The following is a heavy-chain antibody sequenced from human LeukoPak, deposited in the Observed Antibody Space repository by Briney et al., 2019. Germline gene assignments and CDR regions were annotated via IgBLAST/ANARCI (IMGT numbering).Heavy chain of an antibody. CDR3: ARPKLDCSSTSCSDDAFDI. J-gene: IGHJ3*02. V-gene: IGHV5-51*01. CDR2: IYPGDSDT. Sequence: NRGESLKISCKGSGYSFTSYWIGWVRQMPGKGLEWMGIIYPGDSDTRYSPSFQGQVTILADKSISTAYLQWSSLKASDTAMYYCARPKLDCSSTSCSDDAFDIWGQGTMVTVSS. CDR1: GYSFTSYW. D-gene: IGHD2-2*01.